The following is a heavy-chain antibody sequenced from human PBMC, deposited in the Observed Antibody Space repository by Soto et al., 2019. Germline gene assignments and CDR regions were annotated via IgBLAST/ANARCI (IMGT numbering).Heavy chain of an antibody. CDR2: ISDSGATT. CDR3: AKEDTSSGSLDY. CDR1: GFPFGENA. J-gene: IGHJ4*02. Sequence: GGSLRLSCAASGFPFGENAMSWVRQAPGKGLEWVSGISDSGATTYYADSVRGRFTISRDNSKNTLYLQMKSLGAEDSASYYCAKEDTSSGSLDYWGQGALVTVSS. V-gene: IGHV3-23*01. D-gene: IGHD6-19*01.